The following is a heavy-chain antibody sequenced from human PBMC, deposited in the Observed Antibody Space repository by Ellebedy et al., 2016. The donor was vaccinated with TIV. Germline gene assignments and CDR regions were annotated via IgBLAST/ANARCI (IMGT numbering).Heavy chain of an antibody. V-gene: IGHV4-59*08. D-gene: IGHD6-13*01. CDR2: IYYTGTT. Sequence: MPSETLSLTCSVSGGSMINYYWSWIRQSPGKGLEWIGYIYYTGTTNYDPSLKSRVTMSVDTSKNQFSLKLSSVTAADTAVYYCAKLAAVAYLGAVNYHSMDVWGQGTTVTVSS. J-gene: IGHJ6*02. CDR3: AKLAAVAYLGAVNYHSMDV. CDR1: GGSMINYY.